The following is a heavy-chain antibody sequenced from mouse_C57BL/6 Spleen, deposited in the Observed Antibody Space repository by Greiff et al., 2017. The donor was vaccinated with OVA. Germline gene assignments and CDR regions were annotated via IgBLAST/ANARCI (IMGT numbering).Heavy chain of an antibody. J-gene: IGHJ1*03. D-gene: IGHD1-1*02. Sequence: QVQLKESGPELVKPGASVKLSCKASGYTFTSYDINWVKQRPGQGLEWIGWIYPRDGSTKYNEKFKGKATLTVDTSSSTAYMELHSLTSEDSAVYFCAREDSYGNWYFDDWGTGTTVTVSS. CDR1: GYTFTSYD. CDR2: IYPRDGST. V-gene: IGHV1-85*01. CDR3: AREDSYGNWYFDD.